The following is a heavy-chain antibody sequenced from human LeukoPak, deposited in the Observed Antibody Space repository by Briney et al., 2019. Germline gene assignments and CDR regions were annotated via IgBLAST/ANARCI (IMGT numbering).Heavy chain of an antibody. D-gene: IGHD3-22*01. CDR2: MNPNSGNT. V-gene: IGHV1-8*03. CDR3: ARDSYYDSNWFDP. CDR1: GYTFTSYA. Sequence: PGASVKVSCKASGYTFTSYAMNWVRQAPGQRLDWMGWMNPNSGNTGYAQKFQGRVTITRNTSISTAYMELSSLRSEDTAVYYCARDSYYDSNWFDPWGQGTLVTVSS. J-gene: IGHJ5*02.